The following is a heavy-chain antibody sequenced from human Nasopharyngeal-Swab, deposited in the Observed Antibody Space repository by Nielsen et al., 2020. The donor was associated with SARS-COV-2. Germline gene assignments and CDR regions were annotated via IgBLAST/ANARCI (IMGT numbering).Heavy chain of an antibody. CDR3: AHIVSRGWYGEDFDY. J-gene: IGHJ4*02. CDR1: GFSLSTSGVG. CDR2: MYWEDDK. Sequence: SGPTLVKPTQTVTLTCTFSGFSLSTSGVGVGGIRQPPGKALEWRALMYWEDDKRYSPSLKSRLTITKDTSKTQVVLTMTNMDPVDTATYYCAHIVSRGWYGEDFDYWGQGTLVTVSS. D-gene: IGHD6-19*01. V-gene: IGHV2-5*02.